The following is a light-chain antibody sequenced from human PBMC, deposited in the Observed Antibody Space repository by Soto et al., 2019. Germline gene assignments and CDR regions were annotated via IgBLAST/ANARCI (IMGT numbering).Light chain of an antibody. Sequence: QSALTQPASVSGSPGQSIAISCTGTSSDVGGYNYVSWYQQRPGKAPKLLIYDVSNRPSGVSDRFSGSKSGSTASLTISGLQAEDEADYYCSSYTSSSTYVFGTGTKVTVL. CDR1: SSDVGGYNY. CDR2: DVS. V-gene: IGLV2-14*01. J-gene: IGLJ1*01. CDR3: SSYTSSSTYV.